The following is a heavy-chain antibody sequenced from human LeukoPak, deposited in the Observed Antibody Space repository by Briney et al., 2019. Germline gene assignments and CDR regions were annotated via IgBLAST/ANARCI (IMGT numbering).Heavy chain of an antibody. CDR3: ARSLEYDILGDWFDP. CDR1: GFTFSSYA. D-gene: IGHD3-9*01. CDR2: ISSSSSTI. Sequence: GGSLRLSCAASGFTFSSYAMHWVRQAPGKGLEWVSHISSSSSTIYYADSVKGRFTISRDNAKNSLYLQMNSLRAEDTAVYYCARSLEYDILGDWFDPWGQGTLVTVSS. V-gene: IGHV3-48*01. J-gene: IGHJ5*02.